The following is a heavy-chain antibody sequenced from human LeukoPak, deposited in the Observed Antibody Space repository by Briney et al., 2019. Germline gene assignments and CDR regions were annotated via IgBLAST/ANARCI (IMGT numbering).Heavy chain of an antibody. V-gene: IGHV3-7*01. Sequence: GGSLRLSCAASGFTFSSYWMSWVRQAPGKGLEWVANIKQDGSEKYYVDSVKGRFTISRDNAKSSLYLQMNSLRAEDTAVYYCASGSGMRDWFDPWGQGTLVTVSS. J-gene: IGHJ5*02. CDR2: IKQDGSEK. CDR3: ASGSGMRDWFDP. CDR1: GFTFSSYW. D-gene: IGHD3-10*01.